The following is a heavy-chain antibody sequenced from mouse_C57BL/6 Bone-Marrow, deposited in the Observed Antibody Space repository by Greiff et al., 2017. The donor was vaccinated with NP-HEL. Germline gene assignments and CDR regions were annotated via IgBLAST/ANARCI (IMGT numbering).Heavy chain of an antibody. CDR3: ARDPWSYWYFDV. J-gene: IGHJ1*03. CDR1: GFTFSDYG. CDR2: ISSGSSTI. V-gene: IGHV5-17*01. Sequence: EVKVVESGGGLVKPGGSLKLSCAASGFTFSDYGMHWVRQAPEKGLEWVAYISSGSSTIYYADTVKGRFTISRDNAKNTLFLQMTSLRSEDTAMYYCARDPWSYWYFDVWGTGTTVTVSS.